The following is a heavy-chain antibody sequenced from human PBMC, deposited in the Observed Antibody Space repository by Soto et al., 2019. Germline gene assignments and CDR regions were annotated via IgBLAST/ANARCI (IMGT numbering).Heavy chain of an antibody. D-gene: IGHD3-3*01. CDR1: GGSIGSGAYY. Sequence: SETLSLTCTVSGGSIGSGAYYWTWIRNSPAKGLEWIGSIYNSVTTCYNPSLMSRVTISADTSKNQFSLKVNSVTVADTAVYYCAKDKGLRFLERIWYGMDVWGQGTTVTVSS. CDR2: IYNSVTT. J-gene: IGHJ6*02. V-gene: IGHV4-39*02. CDR3: AKDKGLRFLERIWYGMDV.